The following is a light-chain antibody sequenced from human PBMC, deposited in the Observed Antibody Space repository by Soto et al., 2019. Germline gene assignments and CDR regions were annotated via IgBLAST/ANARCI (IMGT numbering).Light chain of an antibody. CDR3: HQVYTYPRT. V-gene: IGKV1-9*01. CDR1: QGVRSY. CDR2: GAS. J-gene: IGKJ1*01. Sequence: IQLTQSPSSLSASVGDRVTITCRASQGVRSYLAWFQQRPGKAPKLLIFGASTLQNGVPARFSGGGFGTEFTLTITSLQPDDFATYYCHQVYTYPRTFGQGTKVDIK.